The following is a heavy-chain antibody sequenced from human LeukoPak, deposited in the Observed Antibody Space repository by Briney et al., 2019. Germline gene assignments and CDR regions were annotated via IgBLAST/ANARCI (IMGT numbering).Heavy chain of an antibody. CDR3: ARDPGRTGFDY. D-gene: IGHD1/OR15-1a*01. V-gene: IGHV3-43*01. CDR1: GFTFDDYT. CDR2: ISWDGGST. J-gene: IGHJ4*02. Sequence: GGSLRLSCAASGFTFDDYTMHWVRQAPGKGLEWVSLISWDGGSTYYADSVKGRFTISRDNAKNSLYLRMTSLRAEDTAVYYCARDPGRTGFDYWGQGTLVTVSS.